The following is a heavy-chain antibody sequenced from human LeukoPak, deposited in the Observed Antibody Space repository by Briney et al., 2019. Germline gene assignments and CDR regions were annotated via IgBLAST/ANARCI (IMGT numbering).Heavy chain of an antibody. CDR1: GFTFSSYA. V-gene: IGHV3-23*01. CDR2: ISGSGGST. CDR3: AKETGYYGSGPNHFDL. Sequence: GGSLRLSCAASGFTFSSYAMSWVRQAPGKGLEWVSAISGSGGSTYYADSVKGRFTISRDNSKNTLYLQMNSLRAEDTAVYYCAKETGYYGSGPNHFDLWGRGTLVTVSS. D-gene: IGHD3-10*01. J-gene: IGHJ2*01.